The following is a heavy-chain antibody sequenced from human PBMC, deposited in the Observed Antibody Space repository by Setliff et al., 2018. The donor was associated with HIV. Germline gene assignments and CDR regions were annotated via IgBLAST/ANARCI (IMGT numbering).Heavy chain of an antibody. D-gene: IGHD3-10*01. Sequence: SETLSLTCTVSGGSISSGSYYWSWIRQPAGKGLEWIWRIYTSGSTNYNPSLKSRVTISVDTSKNQFSLKLSSVTAADTAVYYCAWARESSGSYLWGQGTLVTVSS. J-gene: IGHJ4*02. CDR1: GGSISSGSYY. CDR2: IYTSGST. V-gene: IGHV4-61*02. CDR3: AWARESSGSYL.